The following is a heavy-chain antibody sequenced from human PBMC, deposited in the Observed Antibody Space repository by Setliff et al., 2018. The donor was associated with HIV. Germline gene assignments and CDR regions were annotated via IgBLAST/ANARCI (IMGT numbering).Heavy chain of an antibody. V-gene: IGHV4-59*08. Sequence: SETLSLTCTVSGDSISNYYWSWVRQPPGKGLEWIGYIYNSASTSYNPSLKSRVTISVDTSKNQFSLKLSSVTAADTAVYFCARQTYYYDNSGHNWFDPWGQGTLVTVSS. CDR2: IYNSAST. CDR3: ARQTYYYDNSGHNWFDP. J-gene: IGHJ5*02. D-gene: IGHD3-22*01. CDR1: GDSISNYY.